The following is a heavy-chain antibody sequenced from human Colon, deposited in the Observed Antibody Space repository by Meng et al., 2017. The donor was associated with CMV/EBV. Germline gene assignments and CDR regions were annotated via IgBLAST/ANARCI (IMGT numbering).Heavy chain of an antibody. J-gene: IGHJ4*02. CDR3: ARGTYDFWSGYTAPFDY. Sequence: FTFDDYGMSWVSQAPGKGLEWVSGINWNGGSTGYADSVKGRFTISRDNAKNSLYLQMNSLRAEDTALYYCARGTYDFWSGYTAPFDYWGQGTLVTVSS. V-gene: IGHV3-20*03. CDR1: FTFDDYG. CDR2: INWNGGST. D-gene: IGHD3-3*01.